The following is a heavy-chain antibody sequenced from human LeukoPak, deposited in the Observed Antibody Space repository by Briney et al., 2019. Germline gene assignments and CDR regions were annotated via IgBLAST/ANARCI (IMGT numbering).Heavy chain of an antibody. J-gene: IGHJ6*03. D-gene: IGHD5-18*01. Sequence: SETLSLTCTVSGGSISSSSYYWGWIRQPPGKGLEWIGYIYYSGSTNYNPSLKSRVTISVDTSKNQFSLKLSSVTAADTAVYYCARKNAIGSGTQLWPSYYYYYYMDVWGKGTTVTVSS. CDR2: IYYSGST. V-gene: IGHV4-61*05. CDR1: GGSISSSSYY. CDR3: ARKNAIGSGTQLWPSYYYYYYMDV.